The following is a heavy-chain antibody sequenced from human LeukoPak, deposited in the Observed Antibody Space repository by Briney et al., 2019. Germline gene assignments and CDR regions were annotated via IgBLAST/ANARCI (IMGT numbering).Heavy chain of an antibody. Sequence: GGSLRLSCAPSGFTYSNYATNWVRQPPGKGLEWVSGISSGGGTTYYADSVKGRFIISRDNPKHTLYLQMDSLRAEDTAVYYCTKADIAVPATPDYWGQGTLVTVSS. CDR3: TKADIAVPATPDY. CDR1: GFTYSNYA. V-gene: IGHV3-23*01. D-gene: IGHD6-19*01. CDR2: ISSGGGTT. J-gene: IGHJ4*02.